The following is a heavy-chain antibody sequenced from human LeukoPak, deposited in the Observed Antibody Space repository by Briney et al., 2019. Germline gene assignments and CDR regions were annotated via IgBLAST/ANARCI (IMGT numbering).Heavy chain of an antibody. CDR2: ISYDGSNK. D-gene: IGHD3-10*01. V-gene: IGHV3-30*18. Sequence: GGSLRLSCAASGFTFNSYGMHWVRQAPGKGLEWVAVISYDGSNKYYADSVKGRFTISRDNSKNTLYLQMNSLRAEDTAVYYCAKEEFRHFDYWGQGTLVTVSS. CDR3: AKEEFRHFDY. J-gene: IGHJ4*02. CDR1: GFTFNSYG.